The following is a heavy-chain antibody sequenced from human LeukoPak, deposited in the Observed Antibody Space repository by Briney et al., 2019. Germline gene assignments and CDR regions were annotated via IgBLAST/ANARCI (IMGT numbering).Heavy chain of an antibody. CDR3: ARRAGAYSHPYDY. Sequence: AGSLRLSGTGSGFTVSSNSMSWVRQAPGKGLEWVSFIYSGSTHYSDSVKGRFTISRDNSKNTLYLQMNSLRAEDTAVYYCARRAGAYSHPYDYWGQGTLVTVSS. J-gene: IGHJ4*02. D-gene: IGHD4/OR15-4a*01. V-gene: IGHV3-53*01. CDR2: IYSGST. CDR1: GFTVSSNS.